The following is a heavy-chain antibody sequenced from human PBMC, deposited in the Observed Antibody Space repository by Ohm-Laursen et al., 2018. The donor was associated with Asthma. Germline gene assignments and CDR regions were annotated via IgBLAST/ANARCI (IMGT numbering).Heavy chain of an antibody. Sequence: SLRLSCAAPGLSVGSNYMSWVRQAPGKGLECVSVIYTDGGTYYADSVKGRFTISRDNSKNTLYLQMNSLRVEDTAVFYCARMTGGYYYSHWGQGILVTVSS. D-gene: IGHD3-22*01. CDR2: IYTDGGT. CDR3: ARMTGGYYYSH. J-gene: IGHJ4*02. V-gene: IGHV3-53*01. CDR1: GLSVGSNY.